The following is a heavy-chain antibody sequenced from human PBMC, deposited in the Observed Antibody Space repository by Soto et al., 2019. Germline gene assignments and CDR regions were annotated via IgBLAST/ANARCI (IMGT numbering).Heavy chain of an antibody. CDR2: TRNKANSYTT. J-gene: IGHJ6*04. CDR3: ARGAAGRDPLRYYYGMDV. Sequence: GGSLRLSCAASGFTFSDHYMDWVRQAPGKGLEWVGRTRNKANSYTTEYATSVKGRFTISRDDSKNSLYLQMNSLKTEDTAVYYCARGAAGRDPLRYYYGMDVWGKGTTVTVSS. D-gene: IGHD6-13*01. V-gene: IGHV3-72*01. CDR1: GFTFSDHY.